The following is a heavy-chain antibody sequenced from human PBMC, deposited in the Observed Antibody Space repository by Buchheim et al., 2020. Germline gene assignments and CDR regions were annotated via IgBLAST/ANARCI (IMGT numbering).Heavy chain of an antibody. V-gene: IGHV3-48*01. Sequence: EVQLVESGGGLVQPGGPMRLSCAASGFTFSSYSMNWVRQAPGKGLEWVSYISSSSSTIYYADSVKGRFTISRDNAKNSLDLQMNSLRAEDTAVYYCARGTYYYGMDVWGQGTT. J-gene: IGHJ6*02. CDR3: ARGTYYYGMDV. CDR1: GFTFSSYS. CDR2: ISSSSSTI.